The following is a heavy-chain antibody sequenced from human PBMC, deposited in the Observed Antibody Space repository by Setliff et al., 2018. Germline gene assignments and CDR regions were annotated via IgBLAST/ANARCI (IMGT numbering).Heavy chain of an antibody. D-gene: IGHD1-26*01. J-gene: IGHJ4*02. Sequence: SQSLSLTCAVSGGSITSGSYYWSWIRQPAGEGLEWIGRLHTSGTTVYNPSLKGRVTISADTSTNHFSLKLTSVTAADTAVYYCARDNTIVGATDYWGQGALVTVSS. V-gene: IGHV4-61*02. CDR1: GGSITSGSYY. CDR3: ARDNTIVGATDY. CDR2: LHTSGTT.